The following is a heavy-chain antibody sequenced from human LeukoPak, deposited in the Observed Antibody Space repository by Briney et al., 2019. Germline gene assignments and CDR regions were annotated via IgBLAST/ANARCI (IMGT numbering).Heavy chain of an antibody. V-gene: IGHV3-74*01. Sequence: GGSLRLSCAASGFTFSSYWMHWVRQAPGKGLVWFSRIYSDGSSTNYADSVKGRFTISRDNAKSTLYLQMNSLRAEDTAVYYCARDRSSLGLWFGELRNWGQGTLVTVS. CDR3: ARDRSSLGLWFGELRN. J-gene: IGHJ4*02. CDR1: GFTFSSYW. CDR2: IYSDGSST. D-gene: IGHD3-10*01.